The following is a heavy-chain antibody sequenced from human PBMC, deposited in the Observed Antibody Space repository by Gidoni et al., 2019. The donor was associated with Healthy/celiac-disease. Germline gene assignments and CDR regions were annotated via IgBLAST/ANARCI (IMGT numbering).Heavy chain of an antibody. CDR3: ARGDYSNPHLDY. CDR2: IYTSGST. J-gene: IGHJ4*02. Sequence: QVQLQVSGPGLVQPSEPLSLTCTVSGGSISSYYWSWIRPPAGKGLEWIGRIYTSGSTNYNPCRKSRVTMSVDTSKSQFSLKLSSVTAADTAVYYCARGDYSNPHLDYWGQGTLVTVSS. CDR1: GGSISSYY. V-gene: IGHV4-4*07. D-gene: IGHD4-4*01.